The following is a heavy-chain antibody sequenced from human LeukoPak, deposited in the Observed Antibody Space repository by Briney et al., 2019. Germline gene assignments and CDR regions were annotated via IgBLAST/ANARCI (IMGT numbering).Heavy chain of an antibody. CDR2: INHSGST. D-gene: IGHD3-16*02. Sequence: KPSDTLSLTCAVYGGSFSGYYWSWIRQPPGKGLEWIGEINHSGSTNYNPSLKSRVTISVDTSKNQFSLKLSSVTAADTAVYYCARGPNVWGSYRYSFWGQGTLVTVSS. CDR1: GGSFSGYY. V-gene: IGHV4-34*01. CDR3: ARGPNVWGSYRYSF. J-gene: IGHJ4*02.